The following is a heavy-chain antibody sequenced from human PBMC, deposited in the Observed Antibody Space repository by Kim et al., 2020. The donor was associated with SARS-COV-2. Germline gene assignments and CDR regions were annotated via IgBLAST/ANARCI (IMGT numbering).Heavy chain of an antibody. D-gene: IGHD3-10*01. J-gene: IGHJ4*02. Sequence: ADSVKGRFTISRDNAKNSLYLQMNSLRAEDTAVYYCARENYGSGSPYFDYWGQGTLVTVSS. V-gene: IGHV3-11*04. CDR3: ARENYGSGSPYFDY.